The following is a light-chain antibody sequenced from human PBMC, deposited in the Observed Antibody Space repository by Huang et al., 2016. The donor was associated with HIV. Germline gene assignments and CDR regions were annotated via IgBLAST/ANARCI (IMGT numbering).Light chain of an antibody. V-gene: IGKV1-9*01. CDR1: QYSGNS. J-gene: IGKJ5*01. CDR2: AAS. Sequence: IQLTQTPSSLSASVGDRVIITCRASQYSGNSFAWYQQKPGKAPKALIYAASTLQSGVEPRVSGSASGTYFTLTINDLQPEDFATYYCQQLSDYPVTFGQGTHLDIE. CDR3: QQLSDYPVT.